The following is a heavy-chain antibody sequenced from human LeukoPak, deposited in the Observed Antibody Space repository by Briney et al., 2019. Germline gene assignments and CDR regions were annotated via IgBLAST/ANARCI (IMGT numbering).Heavy chain of an antibody. Sequence: SETLSLTCAVYGGSFSGYYWSWIRQPPGKGLEWIGEINHSGSTYYNPSLKSRVTMSVDTSKNQFSLKLSSVTAADTAVYYCARDIAAALYNWFDPWGQGPGHRLL. D-gene: IGHD6-13*01. CDR3: ARDIAAALYNWFDP. J-gene: IGHJ5*02. CDR1: GGSFSGYY. CDR2: INHSGST. V-gene: IGHV4-34*01.